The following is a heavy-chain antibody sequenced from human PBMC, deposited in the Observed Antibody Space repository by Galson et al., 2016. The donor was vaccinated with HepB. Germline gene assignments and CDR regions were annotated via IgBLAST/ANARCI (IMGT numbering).Heavy chain of an antibody. CDR1: GYTFVNNG. CDR2: INTKNGIT. CDR3: ARDSYGVVGGATLLDL. Sequence: SCKASGYTFVNNGLSWVRQAPGQGLEWMGWINTKNGITNYAQKVQGRVTLTTDTSTSTAYMELRSLRSEDTAVYYCARDSYGVVGGATLLDLWGQGTVVTVSS. V-gene: IGHV1-18*01. D-gene: IGHD2-15*01. J-gene: IGHJ3*01.